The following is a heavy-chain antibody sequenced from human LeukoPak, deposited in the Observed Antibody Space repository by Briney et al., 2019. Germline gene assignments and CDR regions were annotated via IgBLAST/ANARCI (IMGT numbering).Heavy chain of an antibody. J-gene: IGHJ5*02. V-gene: IGHV4-39*07. CDR3: AREGTTVTTVRTWFDP. D-gene: IGHD4-17*01. CDR2: IYYSGST. CDR1: GGSVSSGDYY. Sequence: SETLSLTCTVSGGSVSSGDYYWGWIRQPPGKGLEWIGSIYYSGSTYYNPSLKSRVTISVDTSKNQFSLKLSSVTAADTAVYYCAREGTTVTTVRTWFDPWGQGTLVTVSS.